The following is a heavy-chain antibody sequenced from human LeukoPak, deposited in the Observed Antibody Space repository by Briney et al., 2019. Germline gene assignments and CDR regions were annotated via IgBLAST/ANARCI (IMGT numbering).Heavy chain of an antibody. Sequence: GGSLRLSCAASGFTFSNAWMSWVRQVPGKGLEWVGRIKSKSDGGAIDYAAPVRGRFTISRDDSKNTLYLQMNSLGSEDTAVYYCARVVVINGTDYWGQGTLVTVSS. D-gene: IGHD3-22*01. J-gene: IGHJ4*02. CDR3: ARVVVINGTDY. CDR1: GFTFSNAW. CDR2: IKSKSDGGAI. V-gene: IGHV3-15*01.